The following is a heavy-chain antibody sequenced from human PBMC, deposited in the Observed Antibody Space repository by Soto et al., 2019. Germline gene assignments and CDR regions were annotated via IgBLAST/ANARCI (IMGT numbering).Heavy chain of an antibody. CDR1: GFTFISYA. CDR3: AKGPSYYYDSSGYFDY. J-gene: IGHJ4*02. V-gene: IGHV3-23*01. Sequence: RGSLRLSCAASGFTFISYAMSLFRHSPLKGLEWVSAISGSGGSTYYADSVKGRFTISRDNSKNTLYLQMNSLRAEDTAVYYCAKGPSYYYDSSGYFDYWGQGTLVTVSS. D-gene: IGHD3-22*01. CDR2: ISGSGGST.